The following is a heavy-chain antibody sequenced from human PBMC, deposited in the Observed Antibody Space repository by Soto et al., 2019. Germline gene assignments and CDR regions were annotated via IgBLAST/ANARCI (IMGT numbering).Heavy chain of an antibody. V-gene: IGHV3-53*01. J-gene: IGHJ4*02. D-gene: IGHD3-10*01. Sequence: GGSLRLSCAASGFTVSSNYMSWVRQAPGKGLEWVSVIYSGGTTYYADSVKGRFTISRDNAKNTLYLQMNSLRAEDTAVYYCAKDQERLLSFGDLLYHFFDFWGQGILVTVPQ. CDR1: GFTVSSNY. CDR3: AKDQERLLSFGDLLYHFFDF. CDR2: IYSGGTT.